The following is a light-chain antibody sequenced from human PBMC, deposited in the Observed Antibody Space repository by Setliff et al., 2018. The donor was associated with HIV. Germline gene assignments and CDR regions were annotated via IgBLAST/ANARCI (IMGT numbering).Light chain of an antibody. Sequence: QSVLTQPASVSGSPGQSITISCTGTSSDVGSYNYVSWYQQHPGKAPKLMISEVSNRPSGVSNRFSGSKSDNTASLTISGLQAEDEADYFCSSFTTPTTLVFGTGTKVTVL. CDR3: SSFTTPTTLV. J-gene: IGLJ1*01. CDR2: EVS. V-gene: IGLV2-14*01. CDR1: SSDVGSYNY.